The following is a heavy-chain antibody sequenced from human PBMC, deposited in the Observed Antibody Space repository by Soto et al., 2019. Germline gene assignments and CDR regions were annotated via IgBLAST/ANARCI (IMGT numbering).Heavy chain of an antibody. CDR2: ISGSGGST. Sequence: GGSLRLSCAASGFTFSSYAMSWVRQAPGKGLEWVSAISGSGGSTYYADSVKGRFTISRDNSKNTLYLQMNSLRAEDTAVYYCAKDYSSSSYSPLFDYWGQGXLVTVYS. CDR1: GFTFSSYA. D-gene: IGHD6-6*01. V-gene: IGHV3-23*01. J-gene: IGHJ4*02. CDR3: AKDYSSSSYSPLFDY.